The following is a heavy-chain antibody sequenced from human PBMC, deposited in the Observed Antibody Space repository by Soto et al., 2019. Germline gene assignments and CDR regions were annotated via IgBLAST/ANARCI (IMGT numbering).Heavy chain of an antibody. CDR2: INAGNGNT. D-gene: IGHD1-1*01. CDR3: ARGGDGYNSYYYYGMDV. Sequence: GASVKVSCKASGYTFTSYSMHWVRQAPGQRLEWMGWINAGNGNTKYSQKFQGRVTITRDTSASTAYMELSSLRSEDTAVYYCARGGDGYNSYYYYGMDVWGQGTTVTVSS. CDR1: GYTFTSYS. V-gene: IGHV1-3*01. J-gene: IGHJ6*02.